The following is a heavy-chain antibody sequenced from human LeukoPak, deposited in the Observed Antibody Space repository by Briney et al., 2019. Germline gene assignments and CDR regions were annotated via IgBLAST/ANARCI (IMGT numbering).Heavy chain of an antibody. V-gene: IGHV4-39*07. J-gene: IGHJ6*03. Sequence: KSSDTLSLTCTVSGGSISSNTYYWGWIRQPPGKGLEWIRSIYYSGSTYYNPSLKSRVTISVDTSKNQFSLKLSSVTAADTAVYYCAREVKIDYGDYSPDYYYMDVWGKGTTVTVSS. CDR1: GGSISSNTYY. CDR2: IYYSGST. D-gene: IGHD4-17*01. CDR3: AREVKIDYGDYSPDYYYMDV.